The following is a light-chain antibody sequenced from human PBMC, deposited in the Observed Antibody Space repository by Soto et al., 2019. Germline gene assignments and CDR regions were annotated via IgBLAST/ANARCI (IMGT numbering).Light chain of an antibody. V-gene: IGKV3-20*01. J-gene: IGKJ1*01. CDR1: QSVSSSY. CDR3: QQYGSSPWT. Sequence: EIVLTQSPGTLSLSPGERATLSCRASQSVSSSYLAWYQQKPGQAPRLLIYGASSTATGIPDRFSGSGCGTDFPLTISRLEAEDFAVYYCQQYGSSPWTFGQGTKVEIK. CDR2: GAS.